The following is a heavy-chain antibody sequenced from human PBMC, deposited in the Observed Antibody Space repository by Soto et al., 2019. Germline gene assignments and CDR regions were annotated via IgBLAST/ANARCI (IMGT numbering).Heavy chain of an antibody. CDR2: ISAYNGNT. V-gene: IGHV1-18*04. D-gene: IGHD1-26*01. J-gene: IGHJ3*02. Sequence: ASVKVSCKASGYTFTSYGISWVRQAPGQGLEWMGWISAYNGNTNYAQKLQGRVTMTTDTSTSTAYMELRSLRSDDTAVYYCARDSGEWEPVPNAFDILGQGTMVTVSS. CDR3: ARDSGEWEPVPNAFDI. CDR1: GYTFTSYG.